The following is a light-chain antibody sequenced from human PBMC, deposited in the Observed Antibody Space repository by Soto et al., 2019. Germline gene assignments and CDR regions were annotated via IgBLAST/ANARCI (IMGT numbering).Light chain of an antibody. V-gene: IGKV1-5*03. J-gene: IGKJ3*01. CDR3: QQYNSYSQT. CDR1: QSISSW. CDR2: KAS. Sequence: DIQMTQSPSTLSASVGDRVTITCRASQSISSWLAWYQQKPGKAPKLLIYKASSLESGVPSRFSGSRSGTEFTLTISSLQPDDFATYYCQQYNSYSQTFGPGTKVDIK.